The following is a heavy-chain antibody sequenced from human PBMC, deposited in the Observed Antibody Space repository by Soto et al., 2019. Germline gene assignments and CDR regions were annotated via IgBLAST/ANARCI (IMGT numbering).Heavy chain of an antibody. CDR1: GFSLSTSGVG. D-gene: IGHD3-22*01. CDR3: ALTHSAYYDSSGSDFDY. V-gene: IGHV2-5*01. Sequence: SGPTLVNPTQTLTLTCTFSGFSLSTSGVGVGWIRQPPGKALEWLALIYWNDDKRYSPSLKSRLTITKDTSKNQVVLTMTNMDPVDTATYYCALTHSAYYDSSGSDFDYWGQGTLVTVS. CDR2: IYWNDDK. J-gene: IGHJ4*02.